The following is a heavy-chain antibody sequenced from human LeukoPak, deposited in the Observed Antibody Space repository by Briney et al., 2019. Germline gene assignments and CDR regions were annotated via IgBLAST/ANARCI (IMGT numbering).Heavy chain of an antibody. CDR1: GFTFRNAW. CDR2: IKSESDGGTI. CDR3: NTAGIV. J-gene: IGHJ6*02. D-gene: IGHD1-14*01. V-gene: IGHV3-15*01. Sequence: GGSLRLSCEASGFTFRNAWMSWVRQAPGKGLEWVGRIKSESDGGTIDYAAPVKGRVTISRDDSKKTAYLQMSSLTTEDTAVYYCNTAGIVWGQGTTVTVSS.